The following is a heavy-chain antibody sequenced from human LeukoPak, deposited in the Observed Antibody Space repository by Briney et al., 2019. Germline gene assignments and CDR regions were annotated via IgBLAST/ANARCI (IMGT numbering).Heavy chain of an antibody. D-gene: IGHD1-7*01. Sequence: PSETLSLTCTVSGGSISSHYWSWIRQPPGKGLEWIGYIYYSGSTNYNPSLKSRVTISVDTSKNQFSLKLSSVTAADTAVYYCARARTRYWYFDLWGQGTLVTVSS. CDR3: ARARTRYWYFDL. V-gene: IGHV4-59*11. J-gene: IGHJ2*01. CDR2: IYYSGST. CDR1: GGSISSHY.